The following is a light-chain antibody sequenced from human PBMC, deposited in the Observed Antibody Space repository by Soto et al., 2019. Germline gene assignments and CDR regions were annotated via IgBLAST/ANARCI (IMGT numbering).Light chain of an antibody. CDR3: YSYAGRNLYV. CDR2: EGS. J-gene: IGLJ1*01. CDR1: SSDVGGYNL. Sequence: QSVLTQPASVSGSPGQSITISCTGTSSDVGGYNLVSWYQQHPGKAPKLMIYEGSQRPSGVSNRFSGSKPGNTASLTISGLQAEDEADYYCYSYAGRNLYVFGTGTKVTV. V-gene: IGLV2-23*01.